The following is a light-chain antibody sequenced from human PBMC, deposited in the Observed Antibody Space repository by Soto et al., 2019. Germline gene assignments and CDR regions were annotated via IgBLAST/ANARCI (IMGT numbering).Light chain of an antibody. CDR3: QQYDKWPPVT. J-gene: IGKJ1*01. CDR2: DAS. Sequence: TQSPATLSMSPGECACLSFRASQRISRNLAWYQQKPGQAPRLLIYDASTRATAIPARFSGSGSETEFTLTISSLQSEDVAMYYCQQYDKWPPVTFGQGTKVDIK. CDR1: QRISRN. V-gene: IGKV3-15*01.